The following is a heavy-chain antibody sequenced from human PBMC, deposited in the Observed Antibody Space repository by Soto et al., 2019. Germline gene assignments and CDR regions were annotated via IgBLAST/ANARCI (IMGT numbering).Heavy chain of an antibody. CDR2: INAYNGNT. Sequence: QVQLVQSGAEVKKPWASVKVSCKASGYTFTSYGISWVRQAPGQGLEWMGWINAYNGNTNYAQKIQGRVTMTTDTTTITASMELRIVRSDDTAVYYCARDAPPFVYWGQGTLVIVSS. D-gene: IGHD3-10*01. CDR3: ARDAPPFVY. V-gene: IGHV1-18*01. J-gene: IGHJ4*02. CDR1: GYTFTSYG.